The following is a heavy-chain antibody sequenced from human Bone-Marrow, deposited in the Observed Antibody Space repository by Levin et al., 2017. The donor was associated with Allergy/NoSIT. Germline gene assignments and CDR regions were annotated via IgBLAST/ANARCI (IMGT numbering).Heavy chain of an antibody. Sequence: GGSLRLSCAASGFTFSSYGMHWVRQAPGKGLEWVAVIWYDGSNKYYADSVKGRFTISRDNSKNTLYLQMNSLRAEDTAVYYCARDSRVRGVIITNWFDPWGQGTLVTVSS. CDR1: GFTFSSYG. J-gene: IGHJ5*02. CDR3: ARDSRVRGVIITNWFDP. CDR2: IWYDGSNK. V-gene: IGHV3-33*01. D-gene: IGHD3-10*01.